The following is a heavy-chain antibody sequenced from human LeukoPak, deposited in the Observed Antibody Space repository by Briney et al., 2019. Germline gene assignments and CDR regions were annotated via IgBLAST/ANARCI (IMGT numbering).Heavy chain of an antibody. CDR1: GGSFSGYY. J-gene: IGHJ4*02. V-gene: IGHV4-34*01. CDR2: INHSGST. D-gene: IGHD6-19*01. Sequence: SETLSLTCAVYGGSFSGYYWSWIRQPPGKGLEWIGEINHSGSTNYNPSLKSRVTISVDTSKNQFSLRLSSVTAADTAVYYCARGSSGWTEDYWGQGTLVTVSS. CDR3: ARGSSGWTEDY.